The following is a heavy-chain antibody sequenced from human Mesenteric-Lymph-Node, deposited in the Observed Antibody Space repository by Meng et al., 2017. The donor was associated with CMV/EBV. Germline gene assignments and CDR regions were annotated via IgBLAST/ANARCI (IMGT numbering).Heavy chain of an antibody. Sequence: GESLKISCAASGFTFSTYGMHWVRQAPGKGLEWVSVIYSGGSTYYADSVKGRFTISRDNSKNTLYLQMNSLRAEDTAVYYCAKSREGSTSCYEIWGQGTLVTVSS. CDR2: IYSGGST. D-gene: IGHD2-2*01. J-gene: IGHJ4*02. V-gene: IGHV3-NL1*01. CDR1: GFTFSTYG. CDR3: AKSREGSTSCYEI.